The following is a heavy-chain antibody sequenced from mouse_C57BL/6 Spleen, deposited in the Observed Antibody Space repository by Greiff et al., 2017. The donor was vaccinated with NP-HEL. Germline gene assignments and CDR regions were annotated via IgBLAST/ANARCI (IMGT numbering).Heavy chain of an antibody. CDR3: ATYYTPFFDY. Sequence: EVKLQESGGDLVKPGGSLKLSCAASGFTFSSYGMSWVRQTPDKRLEWVATISSGGSYTYYPDSVKGRFTISRDNAKNTLYLQMSSLKSEDTAMYYCATYYTPFFDYWGQGTTLTVSS. CDR2: ISSGGSYT. D-gene: IGHD2-12*01. J-gene: IGHJ2*01. CDR1: GFTFSSYG. V-gene: IGHV5-6*01.